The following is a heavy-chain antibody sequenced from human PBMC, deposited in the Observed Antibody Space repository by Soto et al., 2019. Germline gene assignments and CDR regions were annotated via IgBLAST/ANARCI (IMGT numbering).Heavy chain of an antibody. V-gene: IGHV1-18*01. CDR2: INPYNGNT. D-gene: IGHD3-3*01. CDR3: ATRPIFGVVIPLMDV. CDR1: GYTFNTYG. J-gene: IGHJ6*02. Sequence: ASVKVSCKASGYTFNTYGINWVRQAPGQGLEWMGWINPYNGNTNYAQKFQGRVTMTTDTSTSTAYMEMRSLRSDDTAFYYCATRPIFGVVIPLMDVWGQGTTVTVSS.